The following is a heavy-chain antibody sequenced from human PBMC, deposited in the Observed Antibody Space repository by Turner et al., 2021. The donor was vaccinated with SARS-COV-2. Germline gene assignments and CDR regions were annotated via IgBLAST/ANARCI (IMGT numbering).Heavy chain of an antibody. CDR1: GYTFANSD. J-gene: IGHJ4*02. CDR2: MGPNGGNT. CDR3: ARGMFRFGGVIVRPFDY. D-gene: IGHD3-16*02. Sequence: QVQLVQSGAEVKKPGASVKVSCKAFGYTFANSDINWVRQATGQGLEWLGWMGPNGGNTGYAQKFQGRVTMTRNPSISTAYMELSSLRSEDTAVYYCARGMFRFGGVIVRPFDYWGQGTLVSVSS. V-gene: IGHV1-8*01.